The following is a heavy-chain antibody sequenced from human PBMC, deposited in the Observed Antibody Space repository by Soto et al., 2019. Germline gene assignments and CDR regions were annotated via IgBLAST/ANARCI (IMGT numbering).Heavy chain of an antibody. D-gene: IGHD3-9*01. CDR3: ARLCYDILTGYFD. CDR2: IYHSGST. V-gene: IGHV4-4*02. J-gene: IGHJ4*02. Sequence: PSETLCLTCAVSGGSISSSNWWSWVRQPPGKGLEWIGEIYHSGSTNYNPSLKSRVTISVDKSKNQFSLKLSSVTAADTAVYYCARLCYDILTGYFDWGQGTLVTVSS. CDR1: GGSISSSNW.